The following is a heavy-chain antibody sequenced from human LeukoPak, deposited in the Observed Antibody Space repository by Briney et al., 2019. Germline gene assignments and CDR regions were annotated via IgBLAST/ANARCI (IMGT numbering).Heavy chain of an antibody. CDR3: ARENIATWGAYYYGMDV. D-gene: IGHD7-27*01. V-gene: IGHV3-21*01. CDR2: ISSSSSYI. Sequence: GGSLRLSCAASGFTFSSYSMTWVRQAPGKGLEWVSSISSSSSYIYYADSVKGRFTISRDNAKNSLYLQMNSLRAEDTAVYYCARENIATWGAYYYGMDVWGQGTTVTVSS. J-gene: IGHJ6*02. CDR1: GFTFSSYS.